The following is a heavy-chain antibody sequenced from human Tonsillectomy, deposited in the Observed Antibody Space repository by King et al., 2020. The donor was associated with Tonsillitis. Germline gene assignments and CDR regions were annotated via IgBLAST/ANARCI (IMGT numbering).Heavy chain of an antibody. CDR2: MSGSAGNT. Sequence: VQLVESGGGLVQPGGSLRLSCAASGFTFSSYAMSWVRQAPGKGLEWVSTMSGSAGNTYNADSVKGRFTISRDNSKNTLNLQMNSLRAEDTAVYYCAKGFDFWSGYSIDAFDIWGQGTMVTVSS. J-gene: IGHJ3*02. V-gene: IGHV3-23*04. CDR3: AKGFDFWSGYSIDAFDI. CDR1: GFTFSSYA. D-gene: IGHD3-3*01.